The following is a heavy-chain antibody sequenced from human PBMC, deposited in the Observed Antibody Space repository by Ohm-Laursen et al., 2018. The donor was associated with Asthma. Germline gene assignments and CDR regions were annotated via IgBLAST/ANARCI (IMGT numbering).Heavy chain of an antibody. J-gene: IGHJ4*02. CDR1: GFIFSDYF. CDR3: ARGNVEGLL. Sequence: SLRLSCSASGFIFSDYFMHWLRQRPAEGLVWLSHLFPDGRRTNYADSVRGRFTISRDDAQNTVYLQMHSLRVDDTAVYFCARGNVEGLLWGQGTLVTVSS. V-gene: IGHV3-74*01. CDR2: LFPDGRRT.